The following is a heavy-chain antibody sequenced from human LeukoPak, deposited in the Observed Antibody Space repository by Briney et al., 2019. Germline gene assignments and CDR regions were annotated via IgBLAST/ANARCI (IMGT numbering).Heavy chain of an antibody. CDR3: ARQGGTAYYDFWSAPFDY. V-gene: IGHV4-39*01. CDR2: IYYSGST. CDR1: GGSISSSSYY. Sequence: PSETLSFTCTVSGGSISSSSYYWGWIRQPPGKGLEWIGSIYYSGSTYYNPSLKSRVTISVDTSKNQFSLKLSSVTAADTAVYYCARQGGTAYYDFWSAPFDYWGQGTLVTVSS. D-gene: IGHD3-3*01. J-gene: IGHJ4*02.